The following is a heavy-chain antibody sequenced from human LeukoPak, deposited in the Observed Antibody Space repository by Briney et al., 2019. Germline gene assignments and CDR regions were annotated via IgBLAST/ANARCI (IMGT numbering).Heavy chain of an antibody. D-gene: IGHD6-13*01. CDR2: INHSGST. V-gene: IGHV4-34*01. Sequence: SETLSLTCAVYGGSFSGYYWSWIRQPPGKGLEWIGEINHSGSTNYNPSLKSRVTISVDTSKNQFSLKLSSVTAADTAVYYCARGVWEGEVSIIAAAGPSPYSNYRDVGAKGPRVTIPS. CDR3: ARGVWEGEVSIIAAAGPSPYSNYRDV. CDR1: GGSFSGYY. J-gene: IGHJ6*03.